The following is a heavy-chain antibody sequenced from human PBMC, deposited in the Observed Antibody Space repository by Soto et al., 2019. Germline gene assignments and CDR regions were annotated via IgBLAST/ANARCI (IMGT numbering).Heavy chain of an antibody. CDR1: GFTFSSYA. CDR2: ISGSGGST. CDR3: ASFSSGYYYYFDY. D-gene: IGHD3-22*01. Sequence: GSLRLSCAASGFTFSSYAMSWVRQAPGKGLEWVSAISGSGGSTYYADSVKGRFTISRDNSKNTLYLQMNSLRAEDTAVYYCASFSSGYYYYFDYWGQGTLVTVSS. V-gene: IGHV3-23*01. J-gene: IGHJ4*02.